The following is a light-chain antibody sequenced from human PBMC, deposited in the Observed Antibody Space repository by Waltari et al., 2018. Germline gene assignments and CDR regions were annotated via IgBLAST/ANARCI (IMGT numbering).Light chain of an antibody. CDR3: QQYDKLPLT. Sequence: DIHMTQFPSSLSASAGGRVTITCQATQDIRNHLNWYQQKPGKAPKLLVYDASRLQSGVPSRFGGSRSGTYFTFTISSLQAEDAATYYCQQYDKLPLTFGGGTKVDI. CDR1: QDIRNH. V-gene: IGKV1-33*01. J-gene: IGKJ4*01. CDR2: DAS.